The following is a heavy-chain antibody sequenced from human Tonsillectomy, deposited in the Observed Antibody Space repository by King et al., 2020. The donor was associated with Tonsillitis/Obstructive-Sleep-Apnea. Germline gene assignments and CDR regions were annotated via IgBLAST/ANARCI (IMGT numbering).Heavy chain of an antibody. CDR1: GFTFSSYG. V-gene: IGHV3-33*01. Sequence: VQLVESGGGVVQPGRSLRLSCAASGFTFSSYGMNWVRQAPGKGLEWVAVIWYDGSNKYYVDSVKGRFTISRDNSKNMLWLQMNSLRAEDTGVYYCARWGAGRRFDYWGQGTLVTVSS. CDR2: IWYDGSNK. J-gene: IGHJ4*02. D-gene: IGHD6-19*01. CDR3: ARWGAGRRFDY.